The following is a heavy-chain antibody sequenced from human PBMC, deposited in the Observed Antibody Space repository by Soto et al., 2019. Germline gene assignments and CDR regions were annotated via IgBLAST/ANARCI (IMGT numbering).Heavy chain of an antibody. CDR3: ATSVGIAPTGEDGMDV. V-gene: IGHV1-69*13. D-gene: IGHD2-8*02. CDR1: GGAFSIYG. J-gene: IGHJ6*02. Sequence: SVKVSCKASGGAFSIYGFSWVRQAPGQGPEWIGGIIPILTTPNYAQKFHGRVTIVADESTTTVYMELSSLKSEDTAVYYCATSVGIAPTGEDGMDVWGQ. CDR2: IIPILTTP.